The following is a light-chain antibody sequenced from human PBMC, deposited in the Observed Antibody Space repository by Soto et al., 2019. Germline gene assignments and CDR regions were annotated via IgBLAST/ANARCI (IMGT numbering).Light chain of an antibody. V-gene: IGKV1-5*03. CDR1: QSISSW. J-gene: IGKJ1*01. CDR2: KAS. CDR3: QQYNSYST. Sequence: DIQMTQSPSTLSASVGDRVTITCRASQSISSWLAWYQQKPGKAPTLLIYKASSLESGVPSRFSGSGSGTEFTINISSLQPDDFATYYCQQYNSYSTFGQGTKVEIK.